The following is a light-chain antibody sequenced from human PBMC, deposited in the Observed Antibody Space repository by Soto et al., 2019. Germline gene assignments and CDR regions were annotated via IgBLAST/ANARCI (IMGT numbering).Light chain of an antibody. CDR2: GIS. J-gene: IGKJ1*01. V-gene: IGKV3-15*01. CDR3: HQHNSFSQT. Sequence: EIVLTQSPATVSLSPGERATLSCRASQSVSIYLPWYQQKPGQAPRLLIYGISTRATDIPARFSGSGSGTEFTLNISSLQPDDFATYYCHQHNSFSQTFGQGTKVDIK. CDR1: QSVSIY.